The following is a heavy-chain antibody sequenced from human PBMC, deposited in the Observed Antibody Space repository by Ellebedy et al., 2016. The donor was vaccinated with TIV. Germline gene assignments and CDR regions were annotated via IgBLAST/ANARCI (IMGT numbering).Heavy chain of an antibody. CDR1: GFTFSSYA. CDR2: IRSKAYGGTT. CDR3: TRDPLTTIWFGESPGYYFDY. J-gene: IGHJ4*02. Sequence: GGSLRLSXAASGFTFSSYAMSWFRQAPGKGLEWVGFIRSKAYGGTTEYAASVKGRFTISRDDSKSIAYLQMNSLKTEDTAVYYCTRDPLTTIWFGESPGYYFDYWGQGTLVTVSS. V-gene: IGHV3-49*03. D-gene: IGHD3-10*01.